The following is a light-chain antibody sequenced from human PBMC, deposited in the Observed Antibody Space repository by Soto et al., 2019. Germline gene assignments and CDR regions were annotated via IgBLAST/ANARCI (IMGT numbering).Light chain of an antibody. Sequence: EIVMTQSPGTLSVSPGERGTLSCRASQSVSSNLAWYQQKPGQAPRLLIYGASTRATGIPARFSGSGSGTEFTLTISSLQSEDFAVYYCQQYNNWPPWTFGQGTKVDIK. CDR3: QQYNNWPPWT. J-gene: IGKJ1*01. CDR1: QSVSSN. V-gene: IGKV3-15*01. CDR2: GAS.